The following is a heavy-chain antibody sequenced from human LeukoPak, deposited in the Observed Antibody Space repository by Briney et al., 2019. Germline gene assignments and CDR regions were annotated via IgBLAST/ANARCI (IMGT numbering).Heavy chain of an antibody. CDR1: GGSFSSGSYY. CDR3: ARGSRGYSYG. J-gene: IGHJ4*02. V-gene: IGHV4-61*01. Sequence: SETLSLTCNVSGGSFSSGSYYWSWIRQPPGKGLEWIGYIYYSASTNYNPSLKSRVTISVDTSNNQFSLKLSSVTAADTAVYYCARGSRGYSYGWGQGTLVTVSS. CDR2: IYYSAST. D-gene: IGHD5-18*01.